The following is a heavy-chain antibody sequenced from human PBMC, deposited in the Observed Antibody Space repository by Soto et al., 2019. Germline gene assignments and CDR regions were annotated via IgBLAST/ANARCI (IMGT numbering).Heavy chain of an antibody. CDR1: GFTFSSYG. J-gene: IGHJ6*02. D-gene: IGHD3-3*01. V-gene: IGHV3-33*01. Sequence: PGGSLRLSCAASGFTFSSYGMHWVRQAPGKGLEWVAVIWYDGSNKYYADSVKGRFTISRDNSKNTLYLQMNSLRAEDTAVYYCARDRAFLEGGMDVWGQGTTVTVYS. CDR2: IWYDGSNK. CDR3: ARDRAFLEGGMDV.